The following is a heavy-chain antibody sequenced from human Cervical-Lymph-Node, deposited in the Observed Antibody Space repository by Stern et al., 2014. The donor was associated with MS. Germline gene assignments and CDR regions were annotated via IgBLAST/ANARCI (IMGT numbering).Heavy chain of an antibody. D-gene: IGHD4-17*01. CDR1: GGSISSSSYY. Sequence: VQLLESGPGLVKPSETLSLTCTVSGGSISSSSYYWGWIRQPPGKGLEXVGSIYYSGSTYYNPSLKSRVTISVDTSKNQFSLKLISGTAADTAVYYCASDRRNDYGDYFVYWGQGTLVTVSS. CDR3: ASDRRNDYGDYFVY. V-gene: IGHV4-39*01. J-gene: IGHJ4*02. CDR2: IYYSGST.